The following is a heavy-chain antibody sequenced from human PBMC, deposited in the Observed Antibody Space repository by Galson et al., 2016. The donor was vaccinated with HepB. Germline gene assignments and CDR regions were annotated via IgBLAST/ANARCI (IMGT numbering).Heavy chain of an antibody. CDR1: RHTFTDHW. V-gene: IGHV5-51*01. CDR3: VRRGDGYDFDL. CDR2: ISPGASAP. J-gene: IGHJ4*02. D-gene: IGHD5-24*01. Sequence: QSGAEVKKPGESLKISCKGSRHTFTDHWIGWVRQRPGKGLEWLGIISPGASAPRYRPSFPCPVTISADKSSRYAYLPWSRLKASDTAMYYCVRRGDGYDFDLWGQGTLVTVSS.